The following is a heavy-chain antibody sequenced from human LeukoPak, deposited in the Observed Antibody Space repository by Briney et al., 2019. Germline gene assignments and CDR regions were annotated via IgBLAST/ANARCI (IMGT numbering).Heavy chain of an antibody. Sequence: SVKVSCKVSGYTLTELSMHWVRQAPGKGLEWMGGFDPEDGETIYAQKFQGRVTMTEDTSTDTAYMELSSLRSEDTAVYYCATARFGTNWFDPWGQGTLVTVSS. CDR2: FDPEDGET. V-gene: IGHV1-24*01. D-gene: IGHD3-16*01. J-gene: IGHJ5*02. CDR1: GYTLTELS. CDR3: ATARFGTNWFDP.